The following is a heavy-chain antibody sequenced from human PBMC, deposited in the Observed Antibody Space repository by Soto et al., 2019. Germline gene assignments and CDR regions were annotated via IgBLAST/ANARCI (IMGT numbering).Heavy chain of an antibody. J-gene: IGHJ6*02. CDR3: ARDMVRGLDV. D-gene: IGHD3-10*01. V-gene: IGHV3-7*01. CDR1: GFTFSGYW. Sequence: PGGSLRLSCTASGFTFSGYWMSWVRQAPGKGLEWVANIKQDGSEKYYVDSVKGRFTISRDNAKNSLYLQMNSLRAEDTAVYYCARDMVRGLDVWGQGTTVTVS. CDR2: IKQDGSEK.